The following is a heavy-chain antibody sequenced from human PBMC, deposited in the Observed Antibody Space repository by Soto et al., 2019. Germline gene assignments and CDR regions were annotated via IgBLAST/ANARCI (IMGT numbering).Heavy chain of an antibody. J-gene: IGHJ5*02. Sequence: ASVKVSCKASGYTFTSYAMRWVRQAPGQRLEWMGWINAGNGNTKYSQKFQGRVTITRDTSASTAYMELSSLRSEDTAVYYCARDAGTTPGVLDYWFDPWGQGTLVTVSS. V-gene: IGHV1-3*01. CDR1: GYTFTSYA. CDR2: INAGNGNT. CDR3: ARDAGTTPGVLDYWFDP. D-gene: IGHD1-7*01.